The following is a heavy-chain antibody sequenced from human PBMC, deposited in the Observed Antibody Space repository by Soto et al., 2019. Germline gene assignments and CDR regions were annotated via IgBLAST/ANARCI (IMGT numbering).Heavy chain of an antibody. CDR2: IYPGDSDT. CDR1: GYSFTTYW. CDR3: ARPAGEPA. Sequence: EVQLVQSGAEVKKPGESLKISCRGSGYSFTTYWIGWVRQMPGKGLEWLGSIYPGDSDTRYSPSFQGQVTIAADKSISTAYLQWSSLKASVPAKYYCARPAGEPAWGQGTLVTVSS. D-gene: IGHD4-17*01. V-gene: IGHV5-51*03. J-gene: IGHJ5*02.